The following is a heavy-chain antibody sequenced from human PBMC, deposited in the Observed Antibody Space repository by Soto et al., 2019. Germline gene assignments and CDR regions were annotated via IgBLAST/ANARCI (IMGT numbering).Heavy chain of an antibody. V-gene: IGHV3-21*01. D-gene: IGHD3-16*01. Sequence: GGPLRLSGAASGLPLSFYSMNWVRQPPGRGLEWVSSISGTRSYIYYADSVKGRFTISRDNAKNSLYLQLNSLRAEDTAVYYCARDGHDYDAPGDGMDVWGQGTTVTVSS. CDR2: ISGTRSYI. J-gene: IGHJ6*02. CDR3: ARDGHDYDAPGDGMDV. CDR1: GLPLSFYS.